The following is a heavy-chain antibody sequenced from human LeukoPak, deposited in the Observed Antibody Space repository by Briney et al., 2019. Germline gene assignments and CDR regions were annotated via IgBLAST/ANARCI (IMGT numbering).Heavy chain of an antibody. CDR3: ARDRGYSTFDY. J-gene: IGHJ4*02. D-gene: IGHD4-23*01. Sequence: PGGSLRLSCAASGLSFSSYEMNWVRQAPGKGLEWISYISSTGSAIFYADSVKGRFTISRDNAKNSLYLQMNSLRVDDTAVYYCARDRGYSTFDYWGQGTLVTVSS. CDR2: ISSTGSAI. V-gene: IGHV3-48*03. CDR1: GLSFSSYE.